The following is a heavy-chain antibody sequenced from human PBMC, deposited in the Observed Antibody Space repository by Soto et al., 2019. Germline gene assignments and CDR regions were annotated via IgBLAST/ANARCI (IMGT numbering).Heavy chain of an antibody. V-gene: IGHV3-23*01. CDR2: ISGSGGST. CDR3: AKVALFKTYYYDSSGYNDY. D-gene: IGHD3-22*01. CDR1: GFTFSSYA. Sequence: EVQLLESGGGLVQPGGSLRLSCAASGFTFSSYAMSWVRQAPGKGLEWVSAISGSGGSTYYADSVKGRFTISRDNSKNTLYLQMNSLRAEDTAVYYCAKVALFKTYYYDSSGYNDYWGQGTLVTVSS. J-gene: IGHJ4*02.